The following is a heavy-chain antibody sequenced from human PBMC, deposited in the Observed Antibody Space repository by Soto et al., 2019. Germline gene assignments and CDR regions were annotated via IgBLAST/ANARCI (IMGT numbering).Heavy chain of an antibody. J-gene: IGHJ4*02. CDR2: IDYTGGT. D-gene: IGHD4-17*01. Sequence: TLSLTCSVSGASIRDGDYYWSWLRQPPGKGPEWIGIIDYTGGTHYNPTLTGPVSMSVDTSANQFSLKVNFVTAADSAVYYCARVGYGDYGRGYYFGFWGPGILVTVSS. CDR3: ARVGYGDYGRGYYFGF. CDR1: GASIRDGDYY. V-gene: IGHV4-30-4*01.